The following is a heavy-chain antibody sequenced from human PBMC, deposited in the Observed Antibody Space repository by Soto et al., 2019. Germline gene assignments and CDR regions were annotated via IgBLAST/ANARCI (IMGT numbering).Heavy chain of an antibody. D-gene: IGHD1-1*01. J-gene: IGHJ4*02. Sequence: EVQVVESGGGLVQPGGSLRLSCAASGFSFSTYWMSWVRQAPGRGLEWVANLDEDGSNKYYVDSVKGRFTISRDNAKNSLYLQMNSLRAEATAVYYCARVGQLTRVFDYWGRGSLVTVSS. CDR1: GFSFSTYW. CDR2: LDEDGSNK. CDR3: ARVGQLTRVFDY. V-gene: IGHV3-7*01.